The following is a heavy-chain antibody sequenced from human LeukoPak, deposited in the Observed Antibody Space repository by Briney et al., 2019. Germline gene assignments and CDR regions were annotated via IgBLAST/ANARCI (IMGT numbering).Heavy chain of an antibody. Sequence: ASVKVSCKASGGTFTTYAVNWVRQAPGQGLEYMGWIDTITGNPTYAQGFTGRFVFSLDTSVSTAYLQISSLKAEDSAVYYCARKSMVQHMDVWGKGTTVTVSS. CDR2: IDTITGNP. V-gene: IGHV7-4-1*02. CDR3: ARKSMVQHMDV. D-gene: IGHD3-10*01. CDR1: GGTFTTYA. J-gene: IGHJ6*03.